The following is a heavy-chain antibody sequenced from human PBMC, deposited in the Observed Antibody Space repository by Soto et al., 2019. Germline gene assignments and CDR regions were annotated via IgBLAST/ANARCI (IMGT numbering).Heavy chain of an antibody. V-gene: IGHV3-74*01. Sequence: EVQLVESGGDLVQPGGSLRLSCAASGFTFGSYWMHWVRQAPGKGLVWVSRINSDGSTTNYGDSVKGRFTISRDNAKSTLYLQMNSLRAEDTAVYYCARAGWYRFGYWGQGTLLTVSS. CDR1: GFTFGSYW. J-gene: IGHJ4*02. CDR3: ARAGWYRFGY. CDR2: INSDGSTT. D-gene: IGHD2-15*01.